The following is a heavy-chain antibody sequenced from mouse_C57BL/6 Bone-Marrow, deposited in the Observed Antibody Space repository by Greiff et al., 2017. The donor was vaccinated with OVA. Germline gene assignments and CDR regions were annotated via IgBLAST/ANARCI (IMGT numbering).Heavy chain of an antibody. Sequence: EVQGVESGGDLVKPGGSLKLSCAASGFTFSSYGMSWVRQTPDKRLEWVATISSGGSYTYYPDSVKGRFTISRDNAKNTLYLQMGSLKSEDTAMYYCARRPIYYGYDGWFAYWGQGTLVTVSA. CDR2: ISSGGSYT. J-gene: IGHJ3*01. D-gene: IGHD2-2*01. V-gene: IGHV5-6*01. CDR3: ARRPIYYGYDGWFAY. CDR1: GFTFSSYG.